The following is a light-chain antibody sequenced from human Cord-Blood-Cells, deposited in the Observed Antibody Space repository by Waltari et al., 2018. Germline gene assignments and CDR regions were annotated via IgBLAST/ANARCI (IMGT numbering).Light chain of an antibody. CDR3: QQSYSTPPIA. Sequence: DIQMTQSPSSLSASVGARVNITCRASQSISSSLNWYQQKPGTAPKLLIYAASSVQSGVPSRFSGSGSGTDFTRTISSLPPEDFATYYCQQSYSTPPIAFGQGKRLEIK. CDR1: QSISSS. J-gene: IGKJ5*01. V-gene: IGKV1-39*01. CDR2: AAS.